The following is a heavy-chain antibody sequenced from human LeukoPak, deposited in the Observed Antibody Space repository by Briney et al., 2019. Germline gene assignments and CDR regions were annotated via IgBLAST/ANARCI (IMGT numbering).Heavy chain of an antibody. CDR1: GFTFSRYW. D-gene: IGHD3-10*01. CDR3: ARVGDHYHWYLDL. J-gene: IGHJ2*01. Sequence: PGGSLRLSCAASGFTFSRYWMHWVRQAPGKGLEWVSILYSGGTTYYAESVKGRFTVTRDNSKNILYLHIDNLRVEDTAVYYCARVGDHYHWYLDLWGRGARVTASS. V-gene: IGHV3-53*01. CDR2: LYSGGTT.